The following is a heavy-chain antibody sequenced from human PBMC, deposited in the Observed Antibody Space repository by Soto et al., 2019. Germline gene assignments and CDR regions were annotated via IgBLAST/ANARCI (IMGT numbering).Heavy chain of an antibody. CDR2: IYYSGST. CDR3: AREQGYCSGGSCYNWFDP. CDR1: GGSISSYY. D-gene: IGHD2-15*01. V-gene: IGHV4-59*12. J-gene: IGHJ5*02. Sequence: SETLSLTCTVSGGSISSYYWSWIRQPPGKGLEWIGYIYYSGSTNYNPSLKSRVTISVDTSKNQFSLKLNSMTAADTAVYYCAREQGYCSGGSCYNWFDPWGQGTLVTVSS.